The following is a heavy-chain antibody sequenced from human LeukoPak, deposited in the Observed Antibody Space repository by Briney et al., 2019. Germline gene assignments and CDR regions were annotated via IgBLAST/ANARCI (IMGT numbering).Heavy chain of an antibody. Sequence: PSETLSLTCTVSGGSISSSSYYWGWIRQPPGKGLEWIGSIYYSGSTYYNPSLKSRVTISVDTSKNQFSLKLSSVTAADTAVYYCARCRVVVAATLDYWGQGTLVTVSS. D-gene: IGHD2-15*01. V-gene: IGHV4-39*07. CDR3: ARCRVVVAATLDY. CDR2: IYYSGST. J-gene: IGHJ4*02. CDR1: GGSISSSSYY.